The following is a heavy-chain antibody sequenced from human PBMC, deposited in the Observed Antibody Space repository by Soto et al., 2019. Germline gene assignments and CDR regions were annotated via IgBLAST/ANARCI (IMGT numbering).Heavy chain of an antibody. V-gene: IGHV4-30-4*01. Sequence: SETLSLTCNVSGGSISSGDFYWSWIRQPPGKGLEWIGYIYYSGSTYYNPSLKSRVSISVDTSKNQFSLELNSVTAADTAVYYCARDSDGYNEIDYWDEGTLVTAPQ. CDR3: ARDSDGYNEIDY. J-gene: IGHJ4*02. D-gene: IGHD5-12*01. CDR1: GGSISSGDFY. CDR2: IYYSGST.